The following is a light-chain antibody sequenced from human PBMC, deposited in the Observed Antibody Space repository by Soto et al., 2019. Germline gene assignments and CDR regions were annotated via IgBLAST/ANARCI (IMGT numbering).Light chain of an antibody. CDR3: SSFTSSTTYV. CDR2: EVS. J-gene: IGLJ1*01. V-gene: IGLV2-14*01. Sequence: QSVLTQPASVSGSPGQSITFSCTETSSDVGGYNSVSWYQQHPGKAPKLMIYEVSSRPSGVSNRFSGSKSGNTASLTISGLQVEDEADYYCSSFTSSTTYVFGNGTKVTVL. CDR1: SSDVGGYNS.